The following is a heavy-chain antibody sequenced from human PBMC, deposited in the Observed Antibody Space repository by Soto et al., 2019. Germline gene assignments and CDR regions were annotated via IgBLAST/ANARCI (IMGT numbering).Heavy chain of an antibody. V-gene: IGHV4-31*03. CDR1: GGSISSGGYY. CDR2: IYYSGST. Sequence: SETLSLTCTVSGGSISSGGYYWSWIRQHPGKGLEWIGYIYYSGSTYYNPSLKSRVTISVDTSKNQFSLKLSSVTAADTAVYYCARLGGHIVVVPAAMPDYYYGMDVWGQGTTVTVSS. J-gene: IGHJ6*02. CDR3: ARLGGHIVVVPAAMPDYYYGMDV. D-gene: IGHD2-2*01.